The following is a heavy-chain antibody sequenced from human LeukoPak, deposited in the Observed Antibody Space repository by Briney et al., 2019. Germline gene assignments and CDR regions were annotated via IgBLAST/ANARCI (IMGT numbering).Heavy chain of an antibody. CDR2: ISGTGGST. V-gene: IGHV3-23*01. Sequence: GGSLRLSCAASGFTFSRYAMSWVRQAPGKGLEWVSGISGTGGSTYYGDSVKGRFTISRDNSKNTVYLQMNNLRAEDTAVYYCARDVAKWAFDYWGQGTLVTVSS. J-gene: IGHJ4*02. CDR3: ARDVAKWAFDY. D-gene: IGHD2-8*01. CDR1: GFTFSRYA.